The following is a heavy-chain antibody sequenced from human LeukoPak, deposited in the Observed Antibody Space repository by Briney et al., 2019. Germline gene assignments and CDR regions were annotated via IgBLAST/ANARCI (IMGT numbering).Heavy chain of an antibody. CDR1: GGTFSSYA. J-gene: IGHJ6*03. CDR2: IIPIFGTA. V-gene: IGHV1-69*05. D-gene: IGHD1-14*01. Sequence: ASVKVSCKASGGTFSSYAISWVRQAPGQGLEWMGGIIPIFGTANYAQKFQGRVTITTDESTSTAYMELSSLRSEGTAVYYCARVSAAPGNPYYYYMDVWGKGTTVTVSS. CDR3: ARVSAAPGNPYYYYMDV.